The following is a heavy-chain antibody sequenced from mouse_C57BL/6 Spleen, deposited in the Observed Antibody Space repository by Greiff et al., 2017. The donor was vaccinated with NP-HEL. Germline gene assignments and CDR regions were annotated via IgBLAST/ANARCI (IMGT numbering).Heavy chain of an antibody. CDR3: ARDGARFAY. Sequence: EVQLVESGPGLVKPSQSLSLTCSVTGYSITSGYYWNWIRQFPGNKLEWMGYISYDGSNNYNPSLKNRISITRDTSKNQFFLKLNSVTTEDTATYYCARDGARFAYWGQGTLVTVSA. CDR1: GYSITSGYY. CDR2: ISYDGSN. J-gene: IGHJ3*01. V-gene: IGHV3-6*01.